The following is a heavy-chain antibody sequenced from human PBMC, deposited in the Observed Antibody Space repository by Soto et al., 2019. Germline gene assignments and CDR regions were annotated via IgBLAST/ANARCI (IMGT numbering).Heavy chain of an antibody. J-gene: IGHJ6*02. CDR1: GFTFRTYS. CDR2: IRQDGGQT. Sequence: GGSLRLSCAASGFTFRTYSMCWVRQAPGKGLEWVANIRQDGGQTNYVDSVRGRFTISRDSAENSLYLHMNSLRAEDTAVYYCARGRAMTSRGSVHYGMYVWGQGTTVTVSS. D-gene: IGHD2-21*02. V-gene: IGHV3-7*05. CDR3: ARGRAMTSRGSVHYGMYV.